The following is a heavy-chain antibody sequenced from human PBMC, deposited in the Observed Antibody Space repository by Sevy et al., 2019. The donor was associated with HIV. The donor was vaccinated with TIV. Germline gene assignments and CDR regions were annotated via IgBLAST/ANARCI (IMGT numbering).Heavy chain of an antibody. J-gene: IGHJ4*02. CDR2: ISYAGDTK. Sequence: GGSLRLSCAASGFNFRTHAMHWVRHAPGRGLEWVAFISYAGDTKYNTDSVKGRFTISRDNSKNTLFLQMNSLRPEDTAVYYCARDSGYSPYDYPGNYWGQGTLVTVSS. V-gene: IGHV3-30-3*01. CDR1: GFNFRTHA. D-gene: IGHD5-12*01. CDR3: ARDSGYSPYDYPGNY.